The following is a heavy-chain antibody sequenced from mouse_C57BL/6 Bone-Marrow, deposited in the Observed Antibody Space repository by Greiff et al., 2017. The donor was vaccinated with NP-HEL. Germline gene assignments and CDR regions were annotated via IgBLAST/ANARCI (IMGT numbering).Heavy chain of an antibody. J-gene: IGHJ2*01. Sequence: EVKLQESGGGLVKPGGSLKLSCAASGFTFSSYTMSWVRQTPEKRLEWVATISGGGGNTYYPDSVKGRFTISRDNAKNTLYLQMSSLRSEDTALYYCARRDTGDYWGQGTTLTVSS. CDR2: ISGGGGNT. V-gene: IGHV5-9*01. D-gene: IGHD1-1*01. CDR1: GFTFSSYT. CDR3: ARRDTGDY.